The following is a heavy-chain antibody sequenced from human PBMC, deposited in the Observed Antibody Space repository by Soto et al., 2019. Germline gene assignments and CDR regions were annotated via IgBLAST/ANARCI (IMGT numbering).Heavy chain of an antibody. CDR3: ARERPSSDFWSGYSFGMDV. Sequence: PGGSLRLSCAASGFTFNTFAFHWVRQAPGRGLEWVTFISYDGNKKYYADSVKGRFTISRDSSTNTLYLQMNSLRGEDAAVYYCARERPSSDFWSGYSFGMDVWGQGTTVTVSS. CDR2: ISYDGNKK. CDR1: GFTFNTFA. V-gene: IGHV3-30-3*01. J-gene: IGHJ6*02. D-gene: IGHD3-3*01.